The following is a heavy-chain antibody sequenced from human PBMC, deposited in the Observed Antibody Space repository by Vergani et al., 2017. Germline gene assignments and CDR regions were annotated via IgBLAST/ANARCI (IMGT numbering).Heavy chain of an antibody. CDR1: GYSFTSYW. CDR3: ARHFGVDSSGYYGTSYWYFYL. V-gene: IGHV5-10-1*01. Sequence: EVQLVQSGAAVNQPGESLRISCKGSGYSFTSYWISWVRQMPGEGLEWMGRIDPSDSYNNYSPSFQGHVTISSDKSISTAYLHWSSLKASDTAMYDCARHFGVDSSGYYGTSYWYFYLWGRGTLVTVSS. J-gene: IGHJ2*01. D-gene: IGHD3-22*01. CDR2: IDPSDSYN.